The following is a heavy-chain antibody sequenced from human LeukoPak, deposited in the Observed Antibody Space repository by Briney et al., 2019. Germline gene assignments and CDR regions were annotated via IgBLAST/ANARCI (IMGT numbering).Heavy chain of an antibody. Sequence: GESLKISCKGSGYSFTSYWIGWVRQMPGKGLEWMGIIYPGDSDTRYSPSFQGQVTISADKSISTAYLRWSSLKASDTAMYYCARERGTYYYGSGSYGINAFDIWGQGTMVTVSS. CDR1: GYSFTSYW. V-gene: IGHV5-51*01. J-gene: IGHJ3*02. CDR2: IYPGDSDT. D-gene: IGHD3-10*01. CDR3: ARERGTYYYGSGSYGINAFDI.